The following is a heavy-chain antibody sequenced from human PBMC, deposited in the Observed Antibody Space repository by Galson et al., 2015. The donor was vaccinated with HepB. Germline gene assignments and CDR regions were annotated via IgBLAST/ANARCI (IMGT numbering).Heavy chain of an antibody. CDR1: GFSLSTSAMR. Sequence: PALVKPTQTLTLTCTFSGFSLSTSAMRVIWIRQPPGKALEWLARIDWDDDKFYSTSLKTRPTISKDTSKNQVVLTMTNMDPVDTATYYCARSRGYTGYDSCTLDYWGQGTLVTVSS. J-gene: IGHJ4*02. V-gene: IGHV2-70*04. D-gene: IGHD5-12*01. CDR2: IDWDDDK. CDR3: ARSRGYTGYDSCTLDY.